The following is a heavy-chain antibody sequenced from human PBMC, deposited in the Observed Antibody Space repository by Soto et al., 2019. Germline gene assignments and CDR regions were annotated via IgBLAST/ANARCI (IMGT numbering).Heavy chain of an antibody. Sequence: QVQLVQSGAEVKKPGSSVTVSCKASGGNFSNSGISWVRQAPGQGLEWMGGIVPLFGTTNYAHKFRGRVTFTADQSTSTAYMGGASLRSEDTAVYYCARASGRSWYNWFDPWGQGTLVTVST. J-gene: IGHJ5*02. V-gene: IGHV1-69*01. CDR3: ARASGRSWYNWFDP. CDR1: GGNFSNSG. CDR2: IVPLFGTT. D-gene: IGHD6-13*01.